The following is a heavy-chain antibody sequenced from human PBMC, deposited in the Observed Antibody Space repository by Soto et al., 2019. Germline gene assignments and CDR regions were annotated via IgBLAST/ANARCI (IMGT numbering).Heavy chain of an antibody. V-gene: IGHV1-58*01. CDR3: AAEVFAAAGSLDY. CDR2: IVVGSGNT. CDR1: GFTFTSSA. D-gene: IGHD6-13*01. Sequence: QMQLVQSGPEVKKPGTSVKVSCKASGFTFTSSAVQWVRQARGQRLEWIGWIVVGSGNTNYAQKFQERVTITRDMSTSTAYMELSSLRSEDTAVYYCAAEVFAAAGSLDYWGQGTLVTVSS. J-gene: IGHJ4*02.